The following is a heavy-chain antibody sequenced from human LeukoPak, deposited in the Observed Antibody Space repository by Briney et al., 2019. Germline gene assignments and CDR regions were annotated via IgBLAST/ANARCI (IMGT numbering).Heavy chain of an antibody. CDR2: IIPIFGTA. CDR1: GGTFSSYA. Sequence: GASVKVPCKASGGTFSSYAISWVRQAPGQGLEWMGGIIPIFGTANYAQKFQGRVTITADESTSTAYMELSSLRSEDTAVYYCARGSAMVRGVFDYWGQGTLVTVSS. D-gene: IGHD3-10*01. CDR3: ARGSAMVRGVFDY. J-gene: IGHJ4*02. V-gene: IGHV1-69*13.